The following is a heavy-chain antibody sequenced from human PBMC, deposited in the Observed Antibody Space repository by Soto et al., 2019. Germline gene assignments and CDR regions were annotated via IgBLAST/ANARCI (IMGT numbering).Heavy chain of an antibody. V-gene: IGHV1-2*04. CDR3: AREPLWFGEFHYGMDV. Sequence: VKVSCKASGYTFTGYYMHWVRQAPGQGLEWMGWINPNSGGTNYAQKFQGWVTMTRDTSISTAYMELSRLRSDDTAVYYCAREPLWFGEFHYGMDVWGQGTTVTVSS. J-gene: IGHJ6*02. D-gene: IGHD3-10*01. CDR1: GYTFTGYY. CDR2: INPNSGGT.